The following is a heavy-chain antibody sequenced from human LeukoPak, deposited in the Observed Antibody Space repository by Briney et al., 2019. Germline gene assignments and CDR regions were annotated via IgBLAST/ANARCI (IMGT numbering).Heavy chain of an antibody. CDR1: GFTFSSYA. CDR3: AKESYSSSWYKRYYYYGMDV. D-gene: IGHD6-13*01. J-gene: IGHJ6*02. Sequence: GGSLRLSCAASGFTFSSYAMGWVRQAPGKGLEWVSAISGSGGSTYYADAVKGRFTISRDNSKTSMYLQMNSLRAEDTAVYYCAKESYSSSWYKRYYYYGMDVWGQGTTVTVSS. V-gene: IGHV3-23*01. CDR2: ISGSGGST.